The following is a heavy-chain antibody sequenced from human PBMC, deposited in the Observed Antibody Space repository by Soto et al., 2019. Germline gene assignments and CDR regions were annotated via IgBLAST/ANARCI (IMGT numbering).Heavy chain of an antibody. J-gene: IGHJ4*02. CDR1: GCNFRTSS. CDR2: INSDGSST. D-gene: IGHD3-16*01. Sequence: GGSLRLSCAASGCNFRTSSMHWVRQAPGKGLVWVSQINSDGSSTTYADSVKSRFTISRDNAKNTLYLQMSSLRAEDTAVYYCARVMITFGGVDYWCQGTLVTLSS. CDR3: ARVMITFGGVDY. V-gene: IGHV3-74*03.